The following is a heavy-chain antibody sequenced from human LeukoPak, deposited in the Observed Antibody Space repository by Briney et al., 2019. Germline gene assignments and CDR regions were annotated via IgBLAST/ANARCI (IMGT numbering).Heavy chain of an antibody. V-gene: IGHV4-34*01. J-gene: IGHJ4*02. CDR3: ARGYYYDSSAYFDY. Sequence: SETLSLTCAVYGGSISGYYWSWIRQPPGKGLEWIGEINHSGDTNYNPSLKSRVTISVDTSKNQFSLNLSSVTAADTAVYYCARGYYYDSSAYFDYWGQGTLVTVSS. D-gene: IGHD3-22*01. CDR2: INHSGDT. CDR1: GGSISGYY.